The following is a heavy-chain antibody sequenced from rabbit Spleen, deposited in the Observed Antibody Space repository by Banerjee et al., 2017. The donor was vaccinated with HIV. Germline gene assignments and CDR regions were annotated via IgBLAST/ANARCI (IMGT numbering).Heavy chain of an antibody. D-gene: IGHD8-1*01. V-gene: IGHV1S40*01. Sequence: QSLEESGGDLVKPGASLTLTRIASGVSFSGDSYMCWVRQAPGKGLEWIASIYAGSSDSTYSATWAKGRFTISKTSSTTVTLQMTSLTVADTATYFCARDAGTSFSTYGMDLWGQGTLVTVS. CDR1: GVSFSGDSY. CDR2: IYAGSSDST. J-gene: IGHJ6*01. CDR3: ARDAGTSFSTYGMDL.